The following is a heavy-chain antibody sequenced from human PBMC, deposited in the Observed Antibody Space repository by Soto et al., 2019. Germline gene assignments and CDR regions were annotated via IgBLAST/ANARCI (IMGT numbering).Heavy chain of an antibody. V-gene: IGHV3-53*01. D-gene: IGHD3-22*01. CDR2: IYSGGST. CDR1: GFTVSNNY. J-gene: IGHJ4*02. CDR3: AKAISGYYAPSDY. Sequence: PGGSLRLSCAASGFTVSNNYMSWVRQAPGKGLEYVSVIYSGGSTYYADSVKGRFTISRDNSKSALYLQMNSLRGDDTAIYYCAKAISGYYAPSDYWGQGTQVTVSS.